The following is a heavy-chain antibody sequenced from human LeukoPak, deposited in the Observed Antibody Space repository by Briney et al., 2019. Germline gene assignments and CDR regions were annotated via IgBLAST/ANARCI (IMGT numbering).Heavy chain of an antibody. V-gene: IGHV4-34*01. D-gene: IGHD2-2*01. CDR2: INHSGST. CDR3: ARLGYCSSTSCSPPQYYFDY. J-gene: IGHJ4*02. Sequence: SETLSLTCAVYGGSFSGYYWSWIRQPPGKGLEWIGEINHSGSTNYNPSLKSRVTISVDTSKNQFSLKLSSVTAADTAVYYCARLGYCSSTSCSPPQYYFDYWGQGTLVTVSS. CDR1: GGSFSGYY.